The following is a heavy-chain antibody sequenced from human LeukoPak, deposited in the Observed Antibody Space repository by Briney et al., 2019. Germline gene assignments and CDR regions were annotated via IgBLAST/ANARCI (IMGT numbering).Heavy chain of an antibody. Sequence: GGSLRLSCAASGFTFSSYGMGWVRQAPGKGLEWVSAISDSGGSTYYADSVKGRFTISRDNSKNTLYLQMNSLRAEDTALYYCAKDRGPFAVVPEYWGQGTLVTVSS. D-gene: IGHD3-10*01. CDR3: AKDRGPFAVVPEY. V-gene: IGHV3-23*01. J-gene: IGHJ4*02. CDR2: ISDSGGST. CDR1: GFTFSSYG.